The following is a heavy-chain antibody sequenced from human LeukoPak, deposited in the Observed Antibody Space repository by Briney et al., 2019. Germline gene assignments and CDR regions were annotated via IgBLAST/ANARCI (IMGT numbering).Heavy chain of an antibody. Sequence: SETLSLTCTVSGGSITGSYWSWLRQPPGKGLEYIGYIYYSGSTNYNPSLRSRVTISVDTSKNQFSLKLTSVTAADTAVYYCATAGPISGRHNYFDSWGQGTLVTVSS. CDR1: GGSITGSY. V-gene: IGHV4-59*01. J-gene: IGHJ4*02. CDR2: IYYSGST. CDR3: ATAGPISGRHNYFDS. D-gene: IGHD3-10*01.